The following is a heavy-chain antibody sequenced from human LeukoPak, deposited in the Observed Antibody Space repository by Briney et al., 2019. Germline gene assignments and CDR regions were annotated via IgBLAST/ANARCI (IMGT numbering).Heavy chain of an antibody. V-gene: IGHV4-34*01. CDR2: INHSGST. Sequence: SETLSLTCAVYGGSFSGYYWSWIRQPPGKGLEWIGEINHSGSTNYNPSLKSRVTISVDTSKNQFSLKLSSVTAADTAVYYCARGTYYDFWSGYWSAYYYMDVWGKGTTVTVSS. D-gene: IGHD3-3*01. J-gene: IGHJ6*03. CDR1: GGSFSGYY. CDR3: ARGTYYDFWSGYWSAYYYMDV.